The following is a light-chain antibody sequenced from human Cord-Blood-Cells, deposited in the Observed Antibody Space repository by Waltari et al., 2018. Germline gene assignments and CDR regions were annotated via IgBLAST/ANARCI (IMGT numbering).Light chain of an antibody. CDR3: AAWDDSLSGWV. V-gene: IGLV1-47*01. J-gene: IGLJ3*02. CDR2: RNN. Sequence: QSVLTQPPSASGTPGQRVTISCSGSSSHIGSNYVYWYQQLPGTAPKLLIYRNNQRPSGVPDRFSGSKSGTSASLAISVLRSEDEADYYCAAWDDSLSGWVFGGGTKLTVL. CDR1: SSHIGSNY.